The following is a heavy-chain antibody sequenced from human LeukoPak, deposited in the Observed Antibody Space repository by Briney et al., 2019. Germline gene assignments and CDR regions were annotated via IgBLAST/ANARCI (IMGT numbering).Heavy chain of an antibody. D-gene: IGHD1-26*01. Sequence: PGGSLRLSCAASGFTFSSYSMSWVRQAPGKGLEWVSSISSSSSYIYYADSVKGRFTISRDNAKNSLYLQMNSLRAEDTAVYYCASHKWELLHWGQGTLVTVSS. CDR1: GFTFSSYS. CDR3: ASHKWELLH. CDR2: ISSSSSYI. V-gene: IGHV3-21*01. J-gene: IGHJ4*02.